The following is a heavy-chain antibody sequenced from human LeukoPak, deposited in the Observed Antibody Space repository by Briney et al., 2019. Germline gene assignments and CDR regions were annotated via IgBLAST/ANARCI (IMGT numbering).Heavy chain of an antibody. D-gene: IGHD4-23*01. CDR1: GYTFTSYY. Sequence: ASVKVSCKASGYTFTSYYMHWVRQAPGQGLEWMGIINPSGGSTSYAQKFQGRVTMTRDTSTSTVYMELSSLRSEDTAVYYCARGDYGGNSGSGFDYWGQGTLVTVSS. V-gene: IGHV1-46*01. J-gene: IGHJ4*02. CDR3: ARGDYGGNSGSGFDY. CDR2: INPSGGST.